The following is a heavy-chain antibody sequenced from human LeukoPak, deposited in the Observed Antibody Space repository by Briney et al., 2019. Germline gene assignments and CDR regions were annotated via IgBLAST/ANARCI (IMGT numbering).Heavy chain of an antibody. D-gene: IGHD2-15*01. CDR3: ARDRYFSGA. CDR2: IKEDGSEK. J-gene: IGHJ5*02. Sequence: GGSLRLSCAASGFTFSNNWMSWVRQAPGMGLEWVANIKEDGSEKHHVDSVKGRFTISRDNAKNLLYLQMNSLRPEDTAVYYCARDRYFSGAWGQGTLVTVSS. CDR1: GFTFSNNW. V-gene: IGHV3-7*03.